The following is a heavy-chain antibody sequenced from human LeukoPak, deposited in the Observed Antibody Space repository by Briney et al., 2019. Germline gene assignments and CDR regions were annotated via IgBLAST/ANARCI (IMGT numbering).Heavy chain of an antibody. D-gene: IGHD3-10*01. CDR2: IKPSGRT. J-gene: IGHJ6*03. CDR1: GGSFNDYY. Sequence: SETLSLTCAVYGGSFNDYYWIWIRQPPGKGLEWIGEIKPSGRTNYNPSLESRVTISVDTSKNHFSLKLSSVTAADTAVYYCARRDYLDHFYYIDVWDKGNTVTVSS. V-gene: IGHV4-34*01. CDR3: ARRDYLDHFYYIDV.